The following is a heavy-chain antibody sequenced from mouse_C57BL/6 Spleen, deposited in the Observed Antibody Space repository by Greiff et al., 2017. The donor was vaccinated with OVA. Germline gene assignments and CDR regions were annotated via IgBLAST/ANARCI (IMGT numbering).Heavy chain of an antibody. CDR3: ATGIYYSAWFAY. D-gene: IGHD2-1*01. J-gene: IGHJ3*01. CDR1: GYTFTDYY. Sequence: VQLQQSGPELVKPGASVKISCKASGYTFTDYYMNWVKQSHGKSLEWIGDINPNNGGTSYNQKFKGKATLTVDKSSSTAYMELRSLTSEDSAVYYCATGIYYSAWFAYWGQGTLVTVSA. CDR2: INPNNGGT. V-gene: IGHV1-26*01.